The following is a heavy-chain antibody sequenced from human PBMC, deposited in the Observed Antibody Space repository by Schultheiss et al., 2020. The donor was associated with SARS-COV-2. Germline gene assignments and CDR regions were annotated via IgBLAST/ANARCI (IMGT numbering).Heavy chain of an antibody. J-gene: IGHJ2*01. V-gene: IGHV3-48*03. CDR2: ISSIGDTI. Sequence: GGSLRLSCAASGFTFSSYGMNWVRLAPGRGLEWVSYISSIGDTIYYADSVKGRFTISTDNAKNSLYLQMNSLRAEDTAVYYCASDFPDLWGRGTLVTVSS. CDR1: GFTFSSYG. CDR3: ASDFPDL.